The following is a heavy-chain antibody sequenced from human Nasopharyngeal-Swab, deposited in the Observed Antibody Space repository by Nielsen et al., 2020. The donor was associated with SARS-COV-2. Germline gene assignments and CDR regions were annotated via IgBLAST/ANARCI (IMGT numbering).Heavy chain of an antibody. V-gene: IGHV4-34*01. D-gene: IGHD7-27*01. CDR1: GGSFSGYY. Sequence: SETLSLTCAVYGGSFSGYYWSWIRQPPGKGLEWIGEINHSGSTNYNPSLKSRVTISVDTSKNQFSLKLSSVTAADTAVHYCARGFLTGDHDWYFDLWGRGTLVTVSS. J-gene: IGHJ2*01. CDR3: ARGFLTGDHDWYFDL. CDR2: INHSGST.